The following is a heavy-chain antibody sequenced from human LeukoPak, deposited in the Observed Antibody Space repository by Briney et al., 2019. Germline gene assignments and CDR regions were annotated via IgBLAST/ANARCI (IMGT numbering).Heavy chain of an antibody. D-gene: IGHD3-22*01. Sequence: RTGGSLRLSCAASGFTFSDYYMIWIRQAPGKGLEWISHISNSGSSRYYADSVKARFTISRDNAKNSLYLQMNSLRAEDTAIYYCARDLVNYYDSSGYWGQGTLVTVSS. V-gene: IGHV3-11*01. CDR3: ARDLVNYYDSSGY. CDR1: GFTFSDYY. J-gene: IGHJ4*02. CDR2: ISNSGSSR.